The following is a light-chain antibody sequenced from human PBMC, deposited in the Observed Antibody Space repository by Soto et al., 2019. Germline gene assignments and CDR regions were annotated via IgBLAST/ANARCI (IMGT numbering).Light chain of an antibody. CDR2: EVS. CDR3: SSYTSTSTLVV. J-gene: IGLJ1*01. CDR1: RSDVGGYNY. V-gene: IGLV2-14*01. Sequence: QSVLTQPASVSGSPGQSITISCTGTRSDVGGYNYVSWYQQHPGKAPKLMIFEVSNRPSGVSNRFSGSKSGTTASLTISGLQAADEADYYCSSYTSTSTLVVFGTGTKLTVL.